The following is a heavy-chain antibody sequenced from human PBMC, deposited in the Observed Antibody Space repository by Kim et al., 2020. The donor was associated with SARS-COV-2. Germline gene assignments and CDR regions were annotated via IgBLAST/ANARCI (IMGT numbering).Heavy chain of an antibody. J-gene: IGHJ4*02. CDR2: ISSSSTI. V-gene: IGHV3-48*02. Sequence: GGSLRLSCAASGFTFSSYSMNWVRQAPGKGLEWVSYISSSSTIYYADSVKGRFTISRDNAKNSLYLQMNSLRDEDTAVYYCARDLMTTVSFFDYWGQGTL. CDR1: GFTFSSYS. CDR3: ARDLMTTVSFFDY. D-gene: IGHD4-4*01.